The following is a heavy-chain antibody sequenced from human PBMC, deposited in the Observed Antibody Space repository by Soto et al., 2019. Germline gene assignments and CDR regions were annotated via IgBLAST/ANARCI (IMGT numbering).Heavy chain of an antibody. J-gene: IGHJ6*02. CDR1: GGSISSSKNY. Sequence: QLQVQESGPGLVKPLETLSLTCTVSGGSISSSKNYWGWIRQPPGKGLECIGTISYSGNTYYNPSLNGRAIISADTSKNQFSLKLSSLTAADTAVYYCSRRYSFGSGKYGVDVWGQGTMVTVSS. V-gene: IGHV4-39*01. CDR2: ISYSGNT. CDR3: SRRYSFGSGKYGVDV. D-gene: IGHD3-10*01.